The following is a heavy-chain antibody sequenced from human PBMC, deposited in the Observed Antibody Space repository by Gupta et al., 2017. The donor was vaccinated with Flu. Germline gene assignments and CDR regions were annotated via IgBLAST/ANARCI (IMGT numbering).Heavy chain of an antibody. CDR1: GGSSTGSY. J-gene: IGHJ4*02. CDR3: ARDHLNDYSDA. Sequence: GGSSTGSYWSWVRQAPGKGLEWIGYIYYSGAANYNPSLKSRVTMSVDTSKNQFSLKLSSVTTADTAVYYCARDHLNDYSDAWGQGTLVTVSS. D-gene: IGHD1-1*01. CDR2: IYYSGAA. V-gene: IGHV4-59*12.